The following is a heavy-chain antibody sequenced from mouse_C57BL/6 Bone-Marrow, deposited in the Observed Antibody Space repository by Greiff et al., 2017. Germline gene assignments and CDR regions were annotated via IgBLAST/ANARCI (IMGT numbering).Heavy chain of an antibody. J-gene: IGHJ3*01. V-gene: IGHV1-81*01. CDR3: ARGTGRFAY. Sequence: QVQLKQSGAELARPGASVKLSCKASGYTFTSYGISWVKQRTGQGLEWIGEIYPRSGNTYYNEKFKGKATLTADKSSSTAYMGLRSLTSEDSAVYFCARGTGRFAYWGQGTLVTVSA. CDR2: IYPRSGNT. CDR1: GYTFTSYG. D-gene: IGHD4-1*01.